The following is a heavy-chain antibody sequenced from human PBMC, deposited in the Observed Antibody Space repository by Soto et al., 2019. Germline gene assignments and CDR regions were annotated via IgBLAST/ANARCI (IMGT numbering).Heavy chain of an antibody. CDR2: IIAIFGTA. D-gene: IGHD2-2*01. J-gene: IGHJ6*02. V-gene: IGHV1-69*13. CDR3: ARAVEYCTSPSCVNFYYYGMDV. CDR1: GGTFRSYA. Sequence: ASVKVSCKASGGTFRSYAFSWVRQAPGQGLEWMGGIIAIFGTAKYAPDFQGRVTITADESTSTAYMEVSSLRSDDTAVYYCARAVEYCTSPSCVNFYYYGMDVWGQGTTVTVSS.